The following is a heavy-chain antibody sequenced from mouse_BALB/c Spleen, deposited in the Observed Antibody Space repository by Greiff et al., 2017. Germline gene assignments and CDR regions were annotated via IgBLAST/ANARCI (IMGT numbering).Heavy chain of an antibody. CDR3: ARGGNYLAWFAY. CDR1: GYTFTSYW. V-gene: IGHV1-69*02. CDR2: IDPSDSYT. D-gene: IGHD2-1*01. Sequence: QVQLKQPGAELVKPGASVKLSCKASGYTFTSYWMHWVKQRPGQGLEWIGEIDPSDSYTNYNQKFKGKATLTVDKSSSTAYMQLSSLTSEDSAVYYCARGGNYLAWFAYWGQGTLVTVSA. J-gene: IGHJ3*01.